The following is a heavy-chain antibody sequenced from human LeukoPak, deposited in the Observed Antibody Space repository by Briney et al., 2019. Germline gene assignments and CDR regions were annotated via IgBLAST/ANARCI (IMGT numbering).Heavy chain of an antibody. V-gene: IGHV3-48*01. J-gene: IGHJ4*02. Sequence: GGSLRLSCAVSEFTFSIYDMNWVRQAPGKGLEWVSYISAGSGTISYADSVKGRFTISRDNAKNSLYLQMNSLRAEDTAVYYCARRKDSGSQSHDYWGQGTLVTVSS. CDR1: EFTFSIYD. D-gene: IGHD1-26*01. CDR3: ARRKDSGSQSHDY. CDR2: ISAGSGTI.